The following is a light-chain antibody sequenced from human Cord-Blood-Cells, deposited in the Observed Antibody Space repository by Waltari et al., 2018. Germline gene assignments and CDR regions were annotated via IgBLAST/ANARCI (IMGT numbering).Light chain of an antibody. CDR3: QQYGSSYT. CDR2: GAS. Sequence: IVLWQTPGTLPVLLGERAPPPCRASQSVSSRYLVWYQRNPGQAPWLLIYGASSRATGIPDRFSGGGSGTDFSLTISRLETGDFAVYYCQQYGSSYTFGQGTKLEIK. V-gene: IGKV3-20*01. CDR1: QSVSSRY. J-gene: IGKJ2*01.